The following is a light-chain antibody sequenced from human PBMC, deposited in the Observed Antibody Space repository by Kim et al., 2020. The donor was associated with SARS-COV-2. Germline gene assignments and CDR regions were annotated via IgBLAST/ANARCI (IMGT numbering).Light chain of an antibody. CDR3: QVWDTATEV. Sequence: SYELTQPASVSVSPGQTANISCSGQRLADKFLCWYQHRPGQSPVLIIYHDTKRPSGIPERFSASTSGNTATLTIRETQAMDEADYYCQVWDTATEVFGGGTQLTVL. J-gene: IGLJ2*01. V-gene: IGLV3-1*01. CDR2: HDT. CDR1: RLADKF.